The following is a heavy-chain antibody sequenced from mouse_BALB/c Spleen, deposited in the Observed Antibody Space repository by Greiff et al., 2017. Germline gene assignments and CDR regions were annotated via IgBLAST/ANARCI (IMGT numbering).Heavy chain of an antibody. CDR3: AHYGYDGFFDY. V-gene: IGHV14-3*02. J-gene: IGHJ2*01. CDR2: IDPANGNT. Sequence: EVQVVESGAELVKPGASVKLSCTASGFNIKDTYMHWVKQRPEQGLEWIGRIDPANGNTKYDPKFQGKATITADTSSNTAYLQLSSLTSEDTAVYYCAHYGYDGFFDYWGQGTTLTVSS. D-gene: IGHD2-2*01. CDR1: GFNIKDTY.